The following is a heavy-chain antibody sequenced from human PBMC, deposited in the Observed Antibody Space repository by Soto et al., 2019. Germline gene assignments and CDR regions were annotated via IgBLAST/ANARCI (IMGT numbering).Heavy chain of an antibody. J-gene: IGHJ6*03. V-gene: IGHV3-21*01. CDR1: GFTFSSYS. CDR2: ISSSSSYI. D-gene: IGHD2-2*01. Sequence: GGSLRLSCAASGFTFSSYSMNWVRQAPGKGLEWVSSISSSSSYIYYADSVKGRFTISRDNAKNSLYLQMNSLRAEDTAVYYCARDKSSTSNMDVWGKGTTVTVSS. CDR3: ARDKSSTSNMDV.